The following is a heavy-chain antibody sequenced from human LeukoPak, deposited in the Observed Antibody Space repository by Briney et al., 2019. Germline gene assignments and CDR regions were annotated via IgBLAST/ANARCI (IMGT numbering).Heavy chain of an antibody. J-gene: IGHJ4*02. CDR2: IYSGGNT. Sequence: GSLRLSCAASGFTVSSNYMSWVRQAPGKGLEWVSVIYSGGNTFYADSVKGRFTISRDPSKNTLYLHMNSLRAEDTAVYYCTTAWSWNGYFDYWGQGTLVTVSS. CDR3: TTAWSWNGYFDY. D-gene: IGHD1-1*01. V-gene: IGHV3-53*01. CDR1: GFTVSSNY.